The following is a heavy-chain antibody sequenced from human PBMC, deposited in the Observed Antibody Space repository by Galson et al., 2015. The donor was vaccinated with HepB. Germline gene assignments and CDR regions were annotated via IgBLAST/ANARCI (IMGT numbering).Heavy chain of an antibody. D-gene: IGHD2-2*01. V-gene: IGHV1-69*13. CDR2: IIPIFDTA. Sequence: SVKVSCKASGGTFSSYAISWVRQAPGQGLEWMGGIIPIFDTANYAQKFQGRVTITADESTSTAYMELSSLRSEDTAVYYCALPRRLYCSSTSCDRPMLYYYGMDVWGQGTTVTVSS. CDR3: ALPRRLYCSSTSCDRPMLYYYGMDV. CDR1: GGTFSSYA. J-gene: IGHJ6*02.